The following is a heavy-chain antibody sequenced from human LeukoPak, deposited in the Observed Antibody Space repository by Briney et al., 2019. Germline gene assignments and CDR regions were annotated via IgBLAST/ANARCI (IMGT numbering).Heavy chain of an antibody. CDR3: AREGDYGDPAVVDY. CDR2: IYYSGST. Sequence: SETLSLTCTVSGGSISSGGYYWSWIRQHPGKGLEWIGYIYYSGSTYYNSSLKSRVTISVDTSKNQFSLKLSSVTAADTAVYYCAREGDYGDPAVVDYWGQGTLVTVSS. CDR1: GGSISSGGYY. V-gene: IGHV4-31*03. J-gene: IGHJ4*02. D-gene: IGHD4-17*01.